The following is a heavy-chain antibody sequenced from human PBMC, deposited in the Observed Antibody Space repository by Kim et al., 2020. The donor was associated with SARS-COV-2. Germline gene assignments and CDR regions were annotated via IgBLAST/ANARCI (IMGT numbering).Heavy chain of an antibody. CDR3: TTGAIRGVYAFDI. Sequence: GGSLRLSCAASGFIFSNAWMSWVRQAPGKGLEWVGRIKSKTDGGTTDYAAPVKGRFTISRDDSKNTLYLQMNSLKTEDTAVYYCTTGAIRGVYAFDIWGQGTMVTVSS. CDR2: IKSKTDGGTT. D-gene: IGHD3-10*01. CDR1: GFIFSNAW. J-gene: IGHJ3*02. V-gene: IGHV3-15*01.